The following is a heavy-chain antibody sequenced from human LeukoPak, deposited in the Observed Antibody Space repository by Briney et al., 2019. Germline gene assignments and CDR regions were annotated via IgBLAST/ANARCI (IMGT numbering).Heavy chain of an antibody. J-gene: IGHJ4*02. Sequence: SETLSLTCTVSGGSVNSGSHYWNWIRQPPGKGLEWIGYIYYSGSTNYNPSLKSRVTISVDTSKNQFSLKLSSVTAADTAVYYCARAAYSGSYHSDYWGQGTLVTVSS. CDR2: IYYSGST. V-gene: IGHV4-61*01. CDR1: GGSVNSGSHY. D-gene: IGHD1-26*01. CDR3: ARAAYSGSYHSDY.